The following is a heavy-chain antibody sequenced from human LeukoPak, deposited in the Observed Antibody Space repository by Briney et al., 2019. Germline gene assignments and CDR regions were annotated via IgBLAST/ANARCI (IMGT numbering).Heavy chain of an antibody. V-gene: IGHV3-30*02. CDR1: YG. CDR2: IRYDGSNK. CDR3: AKGDIYGSGSRLRISDY. Sequence: YGMHWVRQAPGKGLEWVAFIRYDGSNKYYADSVKGRFTISRGNSKNTLYLQMNSLRAEDTAVYYCAKGDIYGSGSRLRISDYWGQGTLVTVSS. J-gene: IGHJ4*02. D-gene: IGHD3-10*01.